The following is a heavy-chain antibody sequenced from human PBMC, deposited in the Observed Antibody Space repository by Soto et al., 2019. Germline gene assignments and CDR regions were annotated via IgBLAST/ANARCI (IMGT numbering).Heavy chain of an antibody. CDR2: ISSSSSYT. CDR1: GFTFSDYY. D-gene: IGHD6-19*01. J-gene: IGHJ4*02. CDR3: AREVASSGWYGYFDY. V-gene: IGHV3-11*06. Sequence: SLRLSCAASGFTFSDYYMSWIRQAPGKGLEWVSYISSSSSYTNYADSVKGRFTISRDNAKNSLYLQMNSLRAEDTAVYYCAREVASSGWYGYFDYWGQGTLVTVSS.